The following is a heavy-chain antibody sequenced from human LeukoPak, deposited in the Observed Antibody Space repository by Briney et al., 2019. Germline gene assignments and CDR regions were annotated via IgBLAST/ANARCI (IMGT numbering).Heavy chain of an antibody. CDR3: AREVTTQISCWFDP. CDR1: GYTFTGYY. J-gene: IGHJ5*02. V-gene: IGHV1-2*02. Sequence: GASVKVSCKASGYTFTGYYINWVRQAPGQGLEWMGWINPNSGGTNYAQKFQGRVTMTRDTSISTAYMELSRLRSDDTAVYYCAREVTTQISCWFDPWGQGTLVTVSS. CDR2: INPNSGGT. D-gene: IGHD2-21*02.